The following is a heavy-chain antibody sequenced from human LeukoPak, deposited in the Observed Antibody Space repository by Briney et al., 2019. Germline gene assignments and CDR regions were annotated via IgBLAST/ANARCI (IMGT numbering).Heavy chain of an antibody. J-gene: IGHJ4*02. D-gene: IGHD6-13*01. V-gene: IGHV3-30-3*01. Sequence: PGGSLRLSCAASGFTFSSYAMHWVRQAPGKGLEWVAVISYDGSNKYYADSVKGRFTISRDNSKNTLYLQMNSLRAEDTAVYYCASPPPSGSSSWHYFDYWGQGTQVTVSS. CDR3: ASPPPSGSSSWHYFDY. CDR2: ISYDGSNK. CDR1: GFTFSSYA.